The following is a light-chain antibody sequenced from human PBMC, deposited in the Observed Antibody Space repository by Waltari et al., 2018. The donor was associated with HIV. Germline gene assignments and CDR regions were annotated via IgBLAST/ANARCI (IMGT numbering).Light chain of an antibody. CDR3: QQYDNLPFP. J-gene: IGKJ3*01. V-gene: IGKV1-33*01. CDR1: QDISNY. Sequence: DIQMTQSPSSLSASIGDRVTITCQASQDISNYLNWYQQKPGKAPKLLIYDASNLETGVPSRFSGSGSGTDFTSTIISLQPEDIATYYCQQYDNLPFPFGPGTKVDIK. CDR2: DAS.